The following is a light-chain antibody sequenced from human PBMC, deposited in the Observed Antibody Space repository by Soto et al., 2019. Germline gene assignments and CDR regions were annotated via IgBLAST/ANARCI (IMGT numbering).Light chain of an antibody. CDR2: YDS. J-gene: IGLJ2*01. V-gene: IGLV3-21*04. Sequence: SSVLTQPPSVSVAPGKTARITCGGNNIGSKSVHWYQQKPGQAPVLVIYYDSDRPSGIPERFSGSNSGNTATLTISRVEAGYEADYYCQVWDSSSDHVVFGGGTKVTVL. CDR3: QVWDSSSDHVV. CDR1: NIGSKS.